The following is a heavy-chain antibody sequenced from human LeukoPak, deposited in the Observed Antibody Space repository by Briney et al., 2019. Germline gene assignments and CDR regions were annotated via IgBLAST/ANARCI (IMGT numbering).Heavy chain of an antibody. V-gene: IGHV4-34*01. CDR2: SNHSGST. CDR1: GGSFSGYY. D-gene: IGHD2-15*01. J-gene: IGHJ4*02. CDR3: GRGETVAALFDY. Sequence: SETLSLTCAVYGGSFSGYYWSWIRQPPGGGLEWIGESNHSGSTNYNPSLKSRVTISVDTPKNQFSLKLSSLTAAATPLYYFGRGETVAALFDYWGQGTLVTLPS.